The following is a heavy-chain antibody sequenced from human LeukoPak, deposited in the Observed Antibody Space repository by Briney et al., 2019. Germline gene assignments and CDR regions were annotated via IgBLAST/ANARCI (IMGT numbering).Heavy chain of an antibody. CDR1: GYRFSTSW. D-gene: IGHD5-24*01. CDR2: IYPGDSDT. V-gene: IGHV5-51*01. CDR3: ARLGIGYNYFDF. J-gene: IGHJ4*02. Sequence: GESLKISCKGSGYRFSTSWIVWVRQLPGRGLEWMGIIYPGDSDTRYSPSFQGQVTISADKSINTAYLQWSSLKASDSAMFYCARLGIGYNYFDFWGQGTLVTVSS.